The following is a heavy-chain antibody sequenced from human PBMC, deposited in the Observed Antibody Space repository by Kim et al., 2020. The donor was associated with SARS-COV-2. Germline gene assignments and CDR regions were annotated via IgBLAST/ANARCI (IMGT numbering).Heavy chain of an antibody. CDR3: TRRSGRYMFFDY. CDR2: ISGGGDIT. Sequence: GGSLRLSCVASGFTFSNYAMRWVRQAPGKGLQWVSGISGGGDITAYADSVKGRFTISRDNSKNTLLLQMNSLRAEDTAVYYCTRRSGRYMFFDYWGQGAL. V-gene: IGHV3-23*01. CDR1: GFTFSNYA. J-gene: IGHJ4*02. D-gene: IGHD1-26*01.